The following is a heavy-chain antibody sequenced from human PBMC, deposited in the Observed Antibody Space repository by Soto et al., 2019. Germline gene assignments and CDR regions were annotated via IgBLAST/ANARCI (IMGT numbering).Heavy chain of an antibody. D-gene: IGHD3-22*01. CDR3: ARGYYYDSSGYIYYFDY. Sequence: QVQLVQSGAEVKKPGASVKVSCKGSGYTFTSYDINWVRQATGQGLEWMGWMNPNSGNTGYAQKFQGRVTMTRNTSISTAYMELSSLRSEDTAVYYCARGYYYDSSGYIYYFDYWGQGTLVTVSS. CDR2: MNPNSGNT. J-gene: IGHJ4*02. V-gene: IGHV1-8*01. CDR1: GYTFTSYD.